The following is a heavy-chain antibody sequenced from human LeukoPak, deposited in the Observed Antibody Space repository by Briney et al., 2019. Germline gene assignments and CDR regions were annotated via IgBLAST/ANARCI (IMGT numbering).Heavy chain of an antibody. CDR1: GDSFSSVTDY. Sequence: SETLSLTCTVSGDSFSSVTDYWAWIRQPPGKGLEWIASGDYSGSTYYNPSLKSRVTISVDTSKNQFSLKLSSVTAADTAVYYCARLIRAARPSYYYYYMDVWGKGTTVTVSS. CDR2: GDYSGST. D-gene: IGHD6-6*01. V-gene: IGHV4-39*07. CDR3: ARLIRAARPSYYYYYMDV. J-gene: IGHJ6*03.